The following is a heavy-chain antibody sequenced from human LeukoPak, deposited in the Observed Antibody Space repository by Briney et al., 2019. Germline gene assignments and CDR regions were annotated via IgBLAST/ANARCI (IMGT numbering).Heavy chain of an antibody. CDR3: ARRLRQNLFDP. V-gene: IGHV4-59*08. D-gene: IGHD4-17*01. CDR1: DGSMGTYY. Sequence: SETLSLTCSVSDGSMGTYYWGWIRQPPGKRLEWIGYIYYSGSSNYNPSLKSRVTMSVDTSKNQFSLKLTSVTAADTAVYYCARRLRQNLFDPWGQGTLVTVSS. CDR2: IYYSGSS. J-gene: IGHJ5*02.